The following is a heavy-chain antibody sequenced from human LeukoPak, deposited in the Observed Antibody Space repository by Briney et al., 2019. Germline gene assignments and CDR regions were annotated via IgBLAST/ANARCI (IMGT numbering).Heavy chain of an antibody. Sequence: SETLSLTCVVSGGSISSHYWSWIRQPPGKGLEWIGYIYFSGYTNHNPSLKSRVTISVDTSNNQFSLRLSSVTAADTAVYYCARSERRAQKDTYYNHYYYMDVWGEGTTVTVSS. J-gene: IGHJ6*03. CDR1: GGSISSHY. V-gene: IGHV4-59*11. CDR3: ARSERRAQKDTYYNHYYYMDV. CDR2: IYFSGYT. D-gene: IGHD6-25*01.